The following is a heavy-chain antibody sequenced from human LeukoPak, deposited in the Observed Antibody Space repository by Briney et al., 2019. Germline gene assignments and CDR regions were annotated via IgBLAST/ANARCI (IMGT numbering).Heavy chain of an antibody. J-gene: IGHJ4*02. CDR3: ARGLAYFDY. CDR1: GYTFTSYV. Sequence: ASVMVSCEASGYTFTSYVMNWVRQAPGQGLEWMGWINTNTGNPTYAQGFTGRFVFSLDTSVSTAYLQISSLKTEDTAVYYCARGLAYFDYWGQGTLVTVSS. CDR2: INTNTGNP. D-gene: IGHD3/OR15-3a*01. V-gene: IGHV7-4-1*02.